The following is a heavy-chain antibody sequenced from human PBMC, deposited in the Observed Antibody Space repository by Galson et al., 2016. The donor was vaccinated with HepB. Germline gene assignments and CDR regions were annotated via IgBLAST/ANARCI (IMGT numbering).Heavy chain of an antibody. CDR2: IKQDGSDK. Sequence: SLRLSCAASGFIFRTYWMSWVRQAPGKGLEWVANIKQDGSDKDYVDSVKGRFTISRDNAQSSLFLQMNSLRAEDTAVYYCARGGDLRYVDWSSYWYFDLWGRGTLVTVSS. J-gene: IGHJ2*01. D-gene: IGHD3-9*01. V-gene: IGHV3-7*04. CDR1: GFIFRTYW. CDR3: ARGGDLRYVDWSSYWYFDL.